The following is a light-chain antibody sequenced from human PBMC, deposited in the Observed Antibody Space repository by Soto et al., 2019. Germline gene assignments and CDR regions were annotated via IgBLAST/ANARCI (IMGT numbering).Light chain of an antibody. CDR2: DTS. Sequence: EIVLTQSPATLSLSPGERATLSCRASQSVRSYLAWYQQKPGQPPRLLIYDTSNRATGIPARFSGSGYGTEFTLTISRLQSEDFAVYYCQQYNSWPSRTFGQGTKVEIK. CDR3: QQYNSWPSRT. CDR1: QSVRSY. J-gene: IGKJ1*01. V-gene: IGKV3D-15*01.